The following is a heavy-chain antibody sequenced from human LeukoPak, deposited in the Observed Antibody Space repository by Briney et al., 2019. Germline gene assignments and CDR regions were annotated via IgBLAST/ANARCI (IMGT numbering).Heavy chain of an antibody. CDR3: ASFAVAGTYPPQDY. Sequence: TGGSLRLSRAASGFTFSSYSMNWVRQAPGKGLEWVSSISSSSSYIYYADSVKGRFTISRDNAKNSLYLQMNSLRAEDTAVYYCASFAVAGTYPPQDYWGQGTLVTVSS. D-gene: IGHD6-19*01. V-gene: IGHV3-21*01. J-gene: IGHJ4*02. CDR1: GFTFSSYS. CDR2: ISSSSSYI.